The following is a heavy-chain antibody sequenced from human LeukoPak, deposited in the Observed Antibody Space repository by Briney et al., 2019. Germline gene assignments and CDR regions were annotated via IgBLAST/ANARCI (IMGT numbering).Heavy chain of an antibody. CDR1: GFTFSSYG. V-gene: IGHV3-23*01. D-gene: IGHD6-13*01. J-gene: IGHJ6*03. Sequence: GGSLRLSCAASGFTFSSYGMSWVRQAPGKGLEWVSAISGSGGSTYYADSVKGRFTISRDNSKNTLYLQMNSLKTEDTAVYYCTRYTSGSSSWYLIYYHYYYMDVWGKGTTVTVSS. CDR2: ISGSGGST. CDR3: TRYTSGSSSWYLIYYHYYYMDV.